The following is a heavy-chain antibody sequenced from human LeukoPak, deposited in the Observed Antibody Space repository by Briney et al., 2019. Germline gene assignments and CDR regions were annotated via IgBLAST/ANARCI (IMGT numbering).Heavy chain of an antibody. J-gene: IGHJ4*02. CDR1: GFTFSSYW. D-gene: IGHD1-26*01. CDR2: IKQDGSEK. Sequence: PGGSLRLSCAASGFTFSSYWMSWVRQAPGKGLEWVANIKQDGSEKYHVDSVKGRFTITRDNAKNSLYLQMNSLRAEDTAVYYCARGGSREWELPQGYWGQGTLVTVSS. CDR3: ARGGSREWELPQGY. V-gene: IGHV3-7*01.